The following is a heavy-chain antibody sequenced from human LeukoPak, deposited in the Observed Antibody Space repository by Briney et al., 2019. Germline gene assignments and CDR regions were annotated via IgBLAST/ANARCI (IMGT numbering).Heavy chain of an antibody. J-gene: IGHJ3*02. CDR3: ARGRGYNAFDI. Sequence: PSETLSLTCTVSGGSISSSSYYWGWIRQPPGKGLEWIGEINHSGSTNYNPSLKSRVTISVDTSKNQFSLKLSSVTAADTAVYYCARGRGYNAFDIWGQGTMVTVSS. D-gene: IGHD5-18*01. V-gene: IGHV4-39*07. CDR2: INHSGST. CDR1: GGSISSSSYY.